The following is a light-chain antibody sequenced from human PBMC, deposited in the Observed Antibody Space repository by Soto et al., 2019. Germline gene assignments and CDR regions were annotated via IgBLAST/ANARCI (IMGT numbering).Light chain of an antibody. J-gene: IGKJ5*01. CDR2: GAS. V-gene: IGKV3-20*01. Sequence: EVVLTQSPATLSLSPGERATLSCRASESIGKFLAWYRQIPGQAPRLLIYGASTRVTGIPDKFSGSGSGTDFTLTISILETEDFAVYYCQQYGSSPITFGQGTRREIK. CDR1: ESIGKF. CDR3: QQYGSSPIT.